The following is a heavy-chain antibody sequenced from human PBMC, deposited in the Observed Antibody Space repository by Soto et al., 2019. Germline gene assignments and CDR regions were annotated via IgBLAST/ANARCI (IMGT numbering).Heavy chain of an antibody. CDR2: INHSGST. Sequence: SETLSLTCAVYGGSFSGYYWSWIRHPPGKGLEWIGEINHSGSTNYNPSLKSRVTISVDTSKNQFSLKLSSVTAADTAVYYCARGDTAIAAAGTWYYYYGMDVWGQGTTVTVSS. J-gene: IGHJ6*02. CDR1: GGSFSGYY. V-gene: IGHV4-34*01. CDR3: ARGDTAIAAAGTWYYYYGMDV. D-gene: IGHD6-13*01.